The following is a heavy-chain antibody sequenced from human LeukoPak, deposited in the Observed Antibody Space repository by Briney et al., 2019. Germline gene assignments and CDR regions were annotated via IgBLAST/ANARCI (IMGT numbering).Heavy chain of an antibody. D-gene: IGHD2-2*01. CDR2: INHSRST. Sequence: SETLSLTCAVYGGSFSGYYWSWIRQPPGKGLEWIGEINHSRSTNYNPSLKSRVTISVDTSKNQFSLKLSSVTAADTAVYYCAREPIVVVPAAIGASARYYFDYWGQGTLVTVSS. J-gene: IGHJ4*02. CDR1: GGSFSGYY. V-gene: IGHV4-34*01. CDR3: AREPIVVVPAAIGASARYYFDY.